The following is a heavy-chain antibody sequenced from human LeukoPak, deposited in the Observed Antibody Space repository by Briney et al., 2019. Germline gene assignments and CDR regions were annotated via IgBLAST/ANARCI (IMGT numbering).Heavy chain of an antibody. Sequence: GESLKISCQGSGYSFSTNWIAWVRQMPGKGLEWMGIIWPGDSDDSGARYSPSFQGQVTISADTSITTAYLQWSSLKASDTAMYYCARLRYSDNSAYFDFWLPGTMVTVSS. CDR2: IWPGDSDDSGA. J-gene: IGHJ4*02. CDR3: ARLRYSDNSAYFDF. CDR1: GYSFSTNW. V-gene: IGHV5-51*01. D-gene: IGHD3-22*01.